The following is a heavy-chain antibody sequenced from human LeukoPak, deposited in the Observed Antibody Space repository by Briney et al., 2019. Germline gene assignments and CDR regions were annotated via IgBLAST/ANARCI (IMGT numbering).Heavy chain of an antibody. CDR2: IKSKTDGGTT. D-gene: IGHD3-22*01. Sequence: PGGSLRLSCAASGFTFSNAWMSWVRQAPGKGLEWVGRIKSKTDGGTTDYAAPVEGRFTISRDDSKNTLYLQMNSLKTEDTAVYYCTTDLGYYDSSGYWYWGQGTLVTVSS. J-gene: IGHJ4*02. CDR1: GFTFSNAW. V-gene: IGHV3-15*01. CDR3: TTDLGYYDSSGYWY.